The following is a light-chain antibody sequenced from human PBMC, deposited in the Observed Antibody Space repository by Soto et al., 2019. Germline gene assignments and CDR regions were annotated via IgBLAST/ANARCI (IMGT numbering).Light chain of an antibody. CDR3: QQYKT. CDR1: QSVSTSY. Sequence: EIVLTQSPGTLSLSPRERATLSCRASQSVSTSYVAWYQQKFGQAPRLLIYDAFSRATGIPDRFSASGSGTDFTLTISRLEPEDSAVYYCQQYKTFGQGTKVDIK. CDR2: DAF. V-gene: IGKV3-20*01. J-gene: IGKJ1*01.